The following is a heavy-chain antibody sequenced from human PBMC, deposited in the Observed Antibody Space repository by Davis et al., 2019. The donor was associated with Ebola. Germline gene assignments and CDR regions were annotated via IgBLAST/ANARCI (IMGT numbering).Heavy chain of an antibody. CDR3: AKGFDIVLMVYAHDAFDI. V-gene: IGHV3-23*01. J-gene: IGHJ3*02. CDR2: ISGSGGST. Sequence: GGSLRVSCAASGFTFSSYAMSWVRQAPGKGLEWVSAISGSGGSTYYADSVKGRFTISRDNSKNTLYLQMNSLRAEDTAVYYCAKGFDIVLMVYAHDAFDIWGQGTMVTVSS. D-gene: IGHD2-8*01. CDR1: GFTFSSYA.